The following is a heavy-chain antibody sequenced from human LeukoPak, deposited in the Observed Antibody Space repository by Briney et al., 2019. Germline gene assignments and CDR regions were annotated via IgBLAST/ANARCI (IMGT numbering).Heavy chain of an antibody. J-gene: IGHJ6*02. V-gene: IGHV3-30*03. CDR2: ISYDGSNK. Sequence: PGGSLRLSCAASGITFSSYGMHWVRQAPGKGLEWVAVISYDGSNKYYADSVKGRFTISRDNSKNTLYLQMNSLRAEDTAVYYCARGFGYSGYDGIYGMDVWGQGTTVTVSS. CDR1: GITFSSYG. CDR3: ARGFGYSGYDGIYGMDV. D-gene: IGHD5-12*01.